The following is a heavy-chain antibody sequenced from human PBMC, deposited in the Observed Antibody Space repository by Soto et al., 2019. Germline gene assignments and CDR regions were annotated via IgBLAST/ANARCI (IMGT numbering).Heavy chain of an antibody. CDR1: GYTFTRYT. CDR3: ARGIATGQLDP. J-gene: IGHJ5*02. Sequence: ASVQVSCKASGYTFTRYTMNWVRQAPGQRLEWMGWINPGNGNTKSSQKFQDRVIITRDTSASTAYMDLSSLRSEDTAVYYCARGIATGQLDPWGQGTLVTVSS. D-gene: IGHD2-15*01. CDR2: INPGNGNT. V-gene: IGHV1-3*01.